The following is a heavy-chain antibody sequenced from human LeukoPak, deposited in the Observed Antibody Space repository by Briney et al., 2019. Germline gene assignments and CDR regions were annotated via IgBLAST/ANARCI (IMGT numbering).Heavy chain of an antibody. D-gene: IGHD1-14*01. CDR2: IYSGGST. J-gene: IGHJ3*02. V-gene: IGHV3-53*04. CDR1: GFSVNSNY. Sequence: GGSLRLSCAASGFSVNSNYMSWVRQAPGKGLKWVLVIYSGGSTYYADSVKGRFTVSRHISKNTLYLPMNSLRAEDTAVYYCARAGPYDAFDIWGQGTMVTVSS. CDR3: ARAGPYDAFDI.